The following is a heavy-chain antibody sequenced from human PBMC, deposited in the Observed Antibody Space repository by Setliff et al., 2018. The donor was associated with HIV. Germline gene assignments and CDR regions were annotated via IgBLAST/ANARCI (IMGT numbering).Heavy chain of an antibody. D-gene: IGHD3-10*01. Sequence: SETLSLTCTVSGDSINSGTYYWSWIRQPAGKGLEWIGRLHLSGDTNYNPSLKSRVTMSIDTSKSQFSLKLSSVTAADTAVYYWARDNSYYYGSGSHYWYGMDVWGQGTTVTVSS. V-gene: IGHV4-61*02. CDR1: GDSINSGTYY. CDR3: ARDNSYYYGSGSHYWYGMDV. J-gene: IGHJ6*01. CDR2: LHLSGDT.